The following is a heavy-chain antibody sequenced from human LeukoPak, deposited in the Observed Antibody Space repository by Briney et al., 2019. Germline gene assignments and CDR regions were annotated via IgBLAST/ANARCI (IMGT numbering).Heavy chain of an antibody. Sequence: SETLSLTCTVSGGSISNSYYYWGWIRQPPGKGLEWIGTIYYSGSTHYNPSLKSRATISVDTSKNKISLKMNSVTAADTAVYWCAKHGGEVSGFDPWGQGTLVTVSS. CDR1: GGSISNSYYY. CDR2: IYYSGST. CDR3: AKHGGEVSGFDP. V-gene: IGHV4-39*01. D-gene: IGHD3-10*01. J-gene: IGHJ5*02.